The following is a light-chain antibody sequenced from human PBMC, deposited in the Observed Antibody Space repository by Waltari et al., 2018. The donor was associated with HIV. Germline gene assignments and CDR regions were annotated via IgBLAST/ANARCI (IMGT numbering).Light chain of an antibody. V-gene: IGLV2-23*02. CDR1: SSDLGAYKY. CDR2: EVD. J-gene: IGLJ1*01. CDR3: CAYAGSSTYV. Sequence: QSALTQPASVSGSPGPSIPMSCTGSSSDLGAYKYVSWYQPRPGKAPIVIMFEVDKSPSGVCSRFSGSKSGNTASLTISGLQADDEADYYCCAYAGSSTYVFGSGTTVTVL.